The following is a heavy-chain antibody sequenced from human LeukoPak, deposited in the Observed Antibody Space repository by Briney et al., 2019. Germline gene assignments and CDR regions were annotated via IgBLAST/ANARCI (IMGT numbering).Heavy chain of an antibody. CDR2: ISCSCGST. J-gene: IGHJ4*02. CDR1: GFTFICYA. D-gene: IGHD2-2*01. V-gene: IGHV3-23*01. Sequence: GSLTDSWAGSGFTFICYAISWVGQAPGKGLEWVSPISCSCGSTYYADYVKGGFTISSDNSNNTLYLQMISLSAEDTAVYYCEKTRKTPSGVVVPAAIDYWGQGTLVTVSS. CDR3: EKTRKTPSGVVVPAAIDY.